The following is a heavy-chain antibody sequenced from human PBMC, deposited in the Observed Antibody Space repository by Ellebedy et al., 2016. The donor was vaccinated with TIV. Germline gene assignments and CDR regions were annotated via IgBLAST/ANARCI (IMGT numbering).Heavy chain of an antibody. Sequence: GSLRLSCTVSGGSISSSSYYWSWIRQSPGKGLEWIGFFSYSGSTKYNPSLKSRVTVSFDKSKNQFSLKLNSVTAADTALYYCASSISRGSYSGYFFGDWGQGTLVTVSS. CDR1: GGSISSSSYY. J-gene: IGHJ4*02. CDR2: FSYSGST. V-gene: IGHV4-61*05. CDR3: ASSISRGSYSGYFFGD. D-gene: IGHD1-26*01.